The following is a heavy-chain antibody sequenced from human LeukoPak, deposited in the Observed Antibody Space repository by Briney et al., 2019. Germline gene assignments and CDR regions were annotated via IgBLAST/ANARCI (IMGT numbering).Heavy chain of an antibody. V-gene: IGHV3-21*03. Sequence: PGGSLRLSCAASGFTFSSYSMNWVRQAPGKGLEWVSSISSSSSYIYYADSVKGRFTISRDNAKNSLYLQMNSLKTEDTAVYYCSHEYSSSFADWGQGTLVTVSS. CDR3: SHEYSSSFAD. D-gene: IGHD6-6*01. CDR2: ISSSSSYI. J-gene: IGHJ4*02. CDR1: GFTFSSYS.